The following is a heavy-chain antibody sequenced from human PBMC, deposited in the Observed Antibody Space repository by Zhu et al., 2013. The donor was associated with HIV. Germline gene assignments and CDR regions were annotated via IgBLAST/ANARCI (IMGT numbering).Heavy chain of an antibody. Sequence: QVQLVQSGAEVKKPGSSVRVSCQASGDSFSSDPIAWVRQSPAGGLAWIGAHIPVFDMSRYSQRFQGRVTFTADRSSRTAYMELSHVQSEDTAVYYCAKVAGHTSWENSNFQSWGQGTLVSVSS. CDR2: HIPVFDMS. D-gene: IGHD1-26*01. V-gene: IGHV1-69*17. CDR3: AKVAGHTSWENSNFQS. J-gene: IGHJ4*02. CDR1: GDSFSSDP.